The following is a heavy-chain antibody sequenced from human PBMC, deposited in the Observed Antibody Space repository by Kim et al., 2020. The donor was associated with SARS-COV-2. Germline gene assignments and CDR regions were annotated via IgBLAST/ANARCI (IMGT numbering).Heavy chain of an antibody. J-gene: IGHJ6*02. Sequence: GRFTISRDNTKNTLYLQMNSLRTEDTAVYYCASDIVATIFDYYYYYGMDVWGQGTTVTVSS. V-gene: IGHV3-23*01. D-gene: IGHD5-12*01. CDR3: ASDIVATIFDYYYYYGMDV.